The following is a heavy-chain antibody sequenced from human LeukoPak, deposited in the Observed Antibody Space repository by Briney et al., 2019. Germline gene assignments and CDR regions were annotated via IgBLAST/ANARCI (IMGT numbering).Heavy chain of an antibody. D-gene: IGHD6-19*01. J-gene: IGHJ5*02. V-gene: IGHV3-53*01. CDR3: ATSSGWSPPWS. CDR1: GFTVSSSY. Sequence: PGGSLRLSCAASGFTVSSSYMSWVRQAPGKGLEWVSVIYSGGTTYYADSVKGRFTISRDNSKNTLYLQMNSLRAEDTAVYYCATSSGWSPPWSWGQGTLVTVSS. CDR2: IYSGGTT.